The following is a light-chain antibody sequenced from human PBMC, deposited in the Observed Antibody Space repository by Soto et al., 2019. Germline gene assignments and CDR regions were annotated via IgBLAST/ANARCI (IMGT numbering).Light chain of an antibody. Sequence: EMVLTQSPGTLSLSPGGRATLSCRASQSVSSSSLAWYQQKPGQAPRLLIYGASSRDTGIPHRFSGSGSVTDFTLSISRLQPEDCAVYYYQQYGSSPPSTFSQAARLVIK. V-gene: IGKV3-20*01. CDR3: QQYGSSPPST. J-gene: IGKJ5*01. CDR1: QSVSSSS. CDR2: GAS.